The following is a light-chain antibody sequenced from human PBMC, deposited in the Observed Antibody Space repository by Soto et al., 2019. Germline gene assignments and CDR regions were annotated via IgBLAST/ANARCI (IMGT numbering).Light chain of an antibody. CDR2: KAT. Sequence: DIQMTQSPSTLSASVGDIVTITCPSSQDISAWLAGYTQKPGKPPQLVIYKATDLETGVPSRFGGSGSGTEFTLTISSLQPDDFTTYYCQQYSAFPWSFGQGTKVDNK. J-gene: IGKJ1*01. CDR1: QDISAW. CDR3: QQYSAFPWS. V-gene: IGKV1-5*03.